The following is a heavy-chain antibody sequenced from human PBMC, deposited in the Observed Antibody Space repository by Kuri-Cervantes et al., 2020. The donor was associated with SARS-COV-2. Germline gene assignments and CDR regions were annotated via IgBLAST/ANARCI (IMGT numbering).Heavy chain of an antibody. CDR2: IYYSGST. V-gene: IGHV4-59*11. D-gene: IGHD4/OR15-4a*01. CDR1: GGSISSHY. Sequence: SETLSLTCTVSGGSISSHYWSWIRQPPGKGLEWIGYIYYSGSTNYNPSLKSRVTISVDTSKSQFSLKLSSATAADTAVYYCARDPNANHNNWFDPWGQGTLVTVSS. J-gene: IGHJ5*02. CDR3: ARDPNANHNNWFDP.